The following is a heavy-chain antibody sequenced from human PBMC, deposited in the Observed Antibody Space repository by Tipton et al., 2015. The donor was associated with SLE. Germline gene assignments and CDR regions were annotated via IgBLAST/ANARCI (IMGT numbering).Heavy chain of an antibody. CDR2: INPNSGGT. CDR3: AAKYSSGWYAY. CDR1: GYTFTGYY. Sequence: QSGPEVKKPGASVKVSCKASGYTFTGYYMHWVRQAPGQGLEWMGWINPNSGGTNYAQKFQGRVTMTRDMSTSTAYMELSSLRSEDTAVYYCAAKYSSGWYAYWGQGTLVTVSS. D-gene: IGHD6-19*01. V-gene: IGHV1-2*02. J-gene: IGHJ4*02.